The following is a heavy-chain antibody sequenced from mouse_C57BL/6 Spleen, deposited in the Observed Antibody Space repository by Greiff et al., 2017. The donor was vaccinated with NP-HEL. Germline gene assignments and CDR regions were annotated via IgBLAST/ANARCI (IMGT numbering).Heavy chain of an antibody. CDR3: ARTFGY. CDR2: IDPSDSYT. Sequence: VQLQQPGAELVMPGASVKLSCKASGYTFTSYWLHWVKQRPGQGLEWIGEIDPSDSYTNYNQKFKGKSTLTVDKYSSTAYMQLSSLTSEDSAVYYCARTFGYWGQGTTLTVSS. V-gene: IGHV1-69*01. CDR1: GYTFTSYW. J-gene: IGHJ2*01.